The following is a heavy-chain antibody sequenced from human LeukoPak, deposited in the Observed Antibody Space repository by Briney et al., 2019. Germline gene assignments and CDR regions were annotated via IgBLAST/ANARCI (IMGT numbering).Heavy chain of an antibody. CDR3: ARAKRGGAKY. J-gene: IGHJ4*02. Sequence: SETLALTCAVYGGSFSGYYWTWIRQPPGKGLEWIGEINYSGSTNYNPSLKSRVTISVDTSKNQFSLKLSSVTAADTAIYYCARAKRGGAKYWGQGALVTVSS. CDR2: INYSGST. CDR1: GGSFSGYY. V-gene: IGHV4-34*01.